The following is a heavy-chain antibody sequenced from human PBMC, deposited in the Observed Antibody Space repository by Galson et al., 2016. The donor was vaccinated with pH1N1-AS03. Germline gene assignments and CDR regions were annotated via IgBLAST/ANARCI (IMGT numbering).Heavy chain of an antibody. CDR3: ARDPRGPCTSATCATSYYFGMDV. D-gene: IGHD2-2*01. Sequence: SVKVSCKASEYIFTGFYVHWVRQAPGQGLEWMGWINTGSGVTNYAQKFEAWVTMTRDTSVSTAYMELYGLKSDDTAVYYCARDPRGPCTSATCATSYYFGMDVWGQGTTVIVSS. CDR2: INTGSGVT. J-gene: IGHJ6*02. CDR1: EYIFTGFY. V-gene: IGHV1-2*04.